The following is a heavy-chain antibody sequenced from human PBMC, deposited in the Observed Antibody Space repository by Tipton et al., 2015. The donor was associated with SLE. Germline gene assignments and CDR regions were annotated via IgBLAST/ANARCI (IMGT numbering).Heavy chain of an antibody. CDR2: INDSGST. D-gene: IGHD3-16*01. J-gene: IGHJ3*02. CDR3: ARVRVGDMDAFDI. V-gene: IGHV4-34*01. CDR1: GGSFSGYY. Sequence: TLSLTCAVYGGSFSGYYWSWIRQPPGKGLEWIGEINDSGSTNYNPSLKSRVTISVDTSKNQFSLRLRSVTAADTAVFYCARVRVGDMDAFDIWGQGTMVTVSS.